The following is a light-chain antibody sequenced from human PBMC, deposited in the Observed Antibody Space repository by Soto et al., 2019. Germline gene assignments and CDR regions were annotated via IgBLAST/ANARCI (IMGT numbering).Light chain of an antibody. Sequence: IVLTQSPAILSLSPGERATLSCRASQSVNTFLAWYQQKPGQAPRLLIYDASNRATGIPPRFSGSGSGTXXXLXXSXLEPEDFVFYXXXQRSNWGITFGQGTRLEIK. CDR1: QSVNTF. J-gene: IGKJ5*01. CDR3: XQRSNWGIT. CDR2: DAS. V-gene: IGKV3-11*01.